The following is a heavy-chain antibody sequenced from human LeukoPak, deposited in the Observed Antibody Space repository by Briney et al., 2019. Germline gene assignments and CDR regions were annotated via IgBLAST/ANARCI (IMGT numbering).Heavy chain of an antibody. J-gene: IGHJ4*02. V-gene: IGHV3-21*05. CDR1: GFTFSSYG. CDR2: ISGSSSHS. D-gene: IGHD3-22*01. Sequence: GGSLRLSCAASGFTFSSYGMHWVRQAPGKGLEWVSYISGSSSHSNYADSVKGRFTISRDNAKNSLFLQMSSLRADDTAIYYCARVNPISSGFYAYWGQGTLVTVSS. CDR3: ARVNPISSGFYAY.